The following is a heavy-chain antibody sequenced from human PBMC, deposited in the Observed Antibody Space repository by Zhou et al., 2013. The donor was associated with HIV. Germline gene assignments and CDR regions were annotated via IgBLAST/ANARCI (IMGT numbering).Heavy chain of an antibody. CDR2: IYYSGST. CDR1: GGSISSHY. J-gene: IGHJ6*03. CDR3: ARGGSVVYQYFHMDV. D-gene: IGHD2-8*02. V-gene: IGHV4-59*11. Sequence: QVQLQESGPGLVKPSETLSLTCTVSGGSISSHYWSWIRQPPGKGLEWIGYIYYSGSTNYNPSLKSRVTISVDTSKNQFSLKLSSVTAADTAVYYCARGGSVVYQYFHMDVWGKGTTGHRLL.